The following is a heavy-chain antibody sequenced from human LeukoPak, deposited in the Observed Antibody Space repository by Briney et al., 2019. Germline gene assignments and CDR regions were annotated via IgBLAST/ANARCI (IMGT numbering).Heavy chain of an antibody. J-gene: IGHJ4*02. D-gene: IGHD6-25*01. Sequence: SETLSLTCAVYGGSFSGYYWSWIRQPPGKGLEWIGEINHSGSTNYNPSLKSRVTISVDTSKNQFSLKLSSVTAADTAVYYCARVRTSDQQRTYFDYWGQGTLVTVSS. CDR1: GGSFSGYY. V-gene: IGHV4-34*01. CDR3: ARVRTSDQQRTYFDY. CDR2: INHSGST.